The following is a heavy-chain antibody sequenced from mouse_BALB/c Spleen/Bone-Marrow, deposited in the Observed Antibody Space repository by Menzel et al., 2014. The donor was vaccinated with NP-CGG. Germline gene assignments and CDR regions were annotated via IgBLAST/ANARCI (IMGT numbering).Heavy chain of an antibody. CDR3: ARQCDYDGAWFAY. D-gene: IGHD2-4*01. CDR1: GFTFSSYA. J-gene: IGHJ3*01. Sequence: EVQGVESGGGLVKPGGSLKLSCAASGFTFSSYAMPWVRQTPEKRLEWVATISSGGSYTYYPDSVKGRFTISRDNAKNTLYLQMSSLRSEDTAMYYCARQCDYDGAWFAYWGQGTLVTVSA. CDR2: ISSGGSYT. V-gene: IGHV5-9-3*01.